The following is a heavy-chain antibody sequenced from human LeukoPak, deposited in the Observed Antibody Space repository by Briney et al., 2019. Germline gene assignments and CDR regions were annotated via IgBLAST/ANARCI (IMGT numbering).Heavy chain of an antibody. CDR2: ISYDGSNK. CDR3: AKLASTSRIDY. J-gene: IGHJ4*02. D-gene: IGHD2-2*01. V-gene: IGHV3-30*18. Sequence: GRSLRLSCAASGFTFSSYGMHWVRQAPGKGLEWVAVISYDGSNKYYADSVKGRFTISRDNSKNTLYLQMNSLRAEDTAVYYCAKLASTSRIDYWGQGTLVTVSS. CDR1: GFTFSSYG.